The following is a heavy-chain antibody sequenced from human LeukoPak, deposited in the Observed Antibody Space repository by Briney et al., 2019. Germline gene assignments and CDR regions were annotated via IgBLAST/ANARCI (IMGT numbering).Heavy chain of an antibody. V-gene: IGHV3-23*01. CDR2: ISGSGGST. CDR3: AKDGTTMIVVVYYFDY. J-gene: IGHJ4*02. D-gene: IGHD3-22*01. CDR1: GFTFSSYA. Sequence: PGGSLRLSCAASGFTFSSYAMSWVRQAPGKGLEWVSAISGSGGSTYYADSVKGRFTISRDNSKSTLYLQMNSLRAEDTAVYYRAKDGTTMIVVVYYFDYWGQGTLVTVSS.